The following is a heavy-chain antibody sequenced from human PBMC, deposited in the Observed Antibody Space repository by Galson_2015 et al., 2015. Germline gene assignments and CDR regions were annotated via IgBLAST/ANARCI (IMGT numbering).Heavy chain of an antibody. Sequence: SVKVSCKASGGTFSSYAISWVRQAPGQGLEWMGGIIPIFGIANYAQKFQGRVTITADKSTSTAYMELSSLRSEDTAVYYWARDRFIAAAGKFYYYGMDVWGQGTTVTVSS. J-gene: IGHJ6*02. CDR3: ARDRFIAAAGKFYYYGMDV. D-gene: IGHD6-13*01. CDR2: IIPIFGIA. CDR1: GGTFSSYA. V-gene: IGHV1-69*10.